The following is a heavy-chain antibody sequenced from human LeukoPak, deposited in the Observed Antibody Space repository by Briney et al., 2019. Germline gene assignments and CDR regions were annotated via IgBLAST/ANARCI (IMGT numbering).Heavy chain of an antibody. Sequence: SETLSLTCTVSGGSISNYYWSWIRQPPGKGLEWIGEINHSGSTNYNPSLKSRVTISVDTSKNQFSLKLSSVTAADTAVYYCARDGGWHQGCDYWGQGTLVTVSS. V-gene: IGHV4-34*01. J-gene: IGHJ4*02. CDR3: ARDGGWHQGCDY. D-gene: IGHD6-19*01. CDR1: GGSISNYY. CDR2: INHSGST.